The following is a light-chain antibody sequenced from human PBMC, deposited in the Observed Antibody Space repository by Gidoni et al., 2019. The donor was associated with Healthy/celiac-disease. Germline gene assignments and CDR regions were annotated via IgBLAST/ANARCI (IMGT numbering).Light chain of an antibody. V-gene: IGKV3-15*01. J-gene: IGKJ4*01. CDR3: QQYNNWPPV. CDR1: QSVSSN. Sequence: EIVMTQSPATLSVSPGARATLSCRASQSVSSNLAWYQQKPGQAPRLLIYGASTRATGIPARFSGSGSGTEFTLTISSLQSEDFAVDYCQQYNNWPPVFGGXTKVEIK. CDR2: GAS.